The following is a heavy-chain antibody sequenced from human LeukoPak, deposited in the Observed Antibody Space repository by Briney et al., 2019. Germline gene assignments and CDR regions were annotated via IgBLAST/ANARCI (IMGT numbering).Heavy chain of an antibody. V-gene: IGHV4-59*08. Sequence: SETLSLTCTVSGGAISSYYWSWIRQPPGKGLEGIGYIYYRGSTNYNPSLTSRVTISLETSKNEFSLKLSSVTAADTAVSSCARPVQVEVRGALGRSKAHWYFDLCGRGTLVTVSS. CDR1: GGAISSYY. CDR3: ARPVQVEVRGALGRSKAHWYFDL. J-gene: IGHJ2*01. D-gene: IGHD3-10*01. CDR2: IYYRGST.